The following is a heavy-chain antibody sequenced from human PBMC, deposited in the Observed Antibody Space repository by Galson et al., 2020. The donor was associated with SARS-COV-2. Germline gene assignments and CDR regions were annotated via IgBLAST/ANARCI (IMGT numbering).Heavy chain of an antibody. CDR2: FDPEDGET. CDR1: GYTLTELS. J-gene: IGHJ6*02. D-gene: IGHD3-22*01. CDR3: ATAPSVGGYYPTTTKNYYYYGMDV. V-gene: IGHV1-24*01. Sequence: ASVKVSCKVSGYTLTELSMHWVRQAPGKGLEWMGGFDPEDGETNYAQKFQGRVTMTEDTSTDTAYMELSSLRSEDTAVYYCATAPSVGGYYPTTTKNYYYYGMDVWGQGTTVTVSS.